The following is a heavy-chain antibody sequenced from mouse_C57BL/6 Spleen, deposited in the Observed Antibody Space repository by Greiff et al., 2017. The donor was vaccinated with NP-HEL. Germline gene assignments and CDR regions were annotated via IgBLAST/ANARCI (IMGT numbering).Heavy chain of an antibody. Sequence: EVQLQQSGPELVKPGASVKISCKASGYTFTDYYMNWVKQSHGKSLEWIGDINPNNGGTSYNQKFKGKATLTVDKSSSTAYMGLRSLTSEDSAVYYCARGDYFDYWGQGTTLTVSS. V-gene: IGHV1-26*01. CDR1: GYTFTDYY. J-gene: IGHJ2*01. CDR2: INPNNGGT. CDR3: ARGDYFDY.